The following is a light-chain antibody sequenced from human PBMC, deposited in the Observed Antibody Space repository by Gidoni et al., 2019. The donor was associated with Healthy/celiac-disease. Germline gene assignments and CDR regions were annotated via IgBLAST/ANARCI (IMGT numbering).Light chain of an antibody. Sequence: QSVLTQPPSVSQGPGQKVTISCSGSSSNIGNNYVSWYQQLPGPAPKLLIYENNKRPSGIPDRCSGSKSGTSATLGITGPQTGDEADYYCGTWDSSLSAYVFGTGTKVTV. V-gene: IGLV1-51*02. CDR2: ENN. J-gene: IGLJ1*01. CDR1: SSNIGNNY. CDR3: GTWDSSLSAYV.